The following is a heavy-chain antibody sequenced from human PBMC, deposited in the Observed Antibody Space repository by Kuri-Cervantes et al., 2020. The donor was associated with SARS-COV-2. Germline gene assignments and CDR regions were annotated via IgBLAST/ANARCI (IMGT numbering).Heavy chain of an antibody. CDR2: ISGSGGAT. V-gene: IGHV3-23*01. CDR1: GFTFSSYA. D-gene: IGHD3-3*01. J-gene: IGHJ5*02. Sequence: GESLKISCAASGFTFSSYAMSWVRQAPGKGLEWVSAISGSGGATYYADSVKGWFTISRDNSKNTLYLQMNSLRAEDTAVYYCTSTNYDFWSGYVNWFDPWGQGTLVTVSS. CDR3: TSTNYDFWSGYVNWFDP.